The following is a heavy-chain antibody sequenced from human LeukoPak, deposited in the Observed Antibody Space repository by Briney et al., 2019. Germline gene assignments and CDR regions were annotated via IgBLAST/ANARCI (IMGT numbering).Heavy chain of an antibody. V-gene: IGHV3-74*01. CDR3: ARLTRVGYNSYVY. J-gene: IGHJ1*01. Sequence: GGSLRLSCAVSGFTSSDYWMHWVRQAPGKGLVLVSRFKNDGSSATYADSVKGRFAISRDEAKNTLYLQMNSLRVEDTAVYYCARLTRVGYNSYVYWGQGTLVTVSS. D-gene: IGHD5-24*01. CDR2: FKNDGSSA. CDR1: GFTSSDYW.